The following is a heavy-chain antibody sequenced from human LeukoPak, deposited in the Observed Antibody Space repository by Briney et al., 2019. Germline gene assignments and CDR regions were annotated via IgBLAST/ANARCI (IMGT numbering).Heavy chain of an antibody. D-gene: IGHD1-14*01. CDR1: GGSISSFY. V-gene: IGHV4-59*13. J-gene: IGHJ4*02. CDR2: IHHSGGT. CDR3: ASGPEGRDY. Sequence: SETLSPTCTVSGGSISSFYWSWIRQPPGKDLEWVGHIHHSGGTNYNPSLKSRVSISLDMSKNQFSLKLNSVTAADTAMYYCASGPEGRDYWGQGTLVTVSS.